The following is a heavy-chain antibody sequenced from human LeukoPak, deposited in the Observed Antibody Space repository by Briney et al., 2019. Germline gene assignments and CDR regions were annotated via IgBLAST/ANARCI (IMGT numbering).Heavy chain of an antibody. CDR1: GCNFATYW. CDR3: ARPPYYDISGYYPPPGAPFQP. D-gene: IGHD3-22*01. CDR2: IYPRDSDT. J-gene: IGHJ1*01. Sequence: GESLKISCEGSGCNFATYWIGWVRQMPGKGLEWMGIIYPRDSDTKYSPSFQGQVTISADKSISTAYLQWTTLKSSETAIYYCARPPYYDISGYYPPPGAPFQPWGQGTLVTVSS. V-gene: IGHV5-51*01.